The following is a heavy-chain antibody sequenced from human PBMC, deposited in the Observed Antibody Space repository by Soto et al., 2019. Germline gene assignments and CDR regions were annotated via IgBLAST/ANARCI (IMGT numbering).Heavy chain of an antibody. J-gene: IGHJ3*02. Sequence: QVQLVQSGAEVKKPGSSVKVSCKASGGTFSSYAISWVRQAPGQGLEWMGGIIPIFGTANYAQKFQGRVTIPADESTSKDYMELGSLGSEDTDVYYCARAGAYCGGDCSPADAFDIWGQGTMVTVSS. D-gene: IGHD2-21*02. CDR3: ARAGAYCGGDCSPADAFDI. CDR1: GGTFSSYA. CDR2: IIPIFGTA. V-gene: IGHV1-69*01.